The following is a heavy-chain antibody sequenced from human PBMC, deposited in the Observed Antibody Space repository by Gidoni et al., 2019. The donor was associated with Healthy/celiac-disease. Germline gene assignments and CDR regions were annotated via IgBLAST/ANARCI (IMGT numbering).Heavy chain of an antibody. D-gene: IGHD4-4*01. CDR2: ISSSSSNI. CDR1: GFNFRSYS. CDR3: ARENINYIPVDYYYYGMDV. J-gene: IGHJ6*02. Sequence: EVQLVESGGGLVKPGGSLRLFCAASGFNFRSYSMHWVRQAPGQGLEWVSSISSSSSNIYYADSVKGRFTISRDNAKNSLYLQMNSLRAEDTAVYYCARENINYIPVDYYYYGMDVWGQGTTVTVSS. V-gene: IGHV3-21*01.